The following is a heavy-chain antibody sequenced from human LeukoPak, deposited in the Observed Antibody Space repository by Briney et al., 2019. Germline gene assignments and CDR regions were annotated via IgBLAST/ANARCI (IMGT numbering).Heavy chain of an antibody. V-gene: IGHV3-48*01. J-gene: IGHJ3*02. Sequence: GGSLRLSCAASGLTFSNAWMSWVRQAPGKGLEWVSYISGSSSAIYYADSVEGRFTISRDNAKNSLYLQMNRLRAEDTAVYYCARPGSPNDAFDIWGQGTMVTVSS. CDR1: GLTFSNAW. CDR2: ISGSSSAI. D-gene: IGHD1-26*01. CDR3: ARPGSPNDAFDI.